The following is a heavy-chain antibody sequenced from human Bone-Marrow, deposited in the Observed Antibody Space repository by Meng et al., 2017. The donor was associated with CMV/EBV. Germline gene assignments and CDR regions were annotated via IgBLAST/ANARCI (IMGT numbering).Heavy chain of an antibody. CDR2: INPSGGST. CDR3: ARAHPPQNAFDI. V-gene: IGHV1-46*01. CDR1: GYTFTDYY. J-gene: IGHJ3*02. Sequence: ASVKVSCKASGYTFTDYYMHWVRQAPGQGLEWMGIINPSGGSTSYAQNFQGRVTMTRDTSTSTVYMELSSLRSEDTAVYYCARAHPPQNAFDIWGQGTMVPVSS. D-gene: IGHD1-14*01.